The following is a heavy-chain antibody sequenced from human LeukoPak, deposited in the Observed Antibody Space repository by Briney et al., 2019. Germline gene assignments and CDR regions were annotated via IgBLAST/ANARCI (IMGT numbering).Heavy chain of an antibody. CDR1: GFNYNNHE. J-gene: IGHJ6*03. Sequence: GGSLRLSCAASGFNYNNHEMNWVRQAPGKGLEWVAYISSSGSSVYYADSVRGRFTTSRDNARNSLYLQMNSLRVEDTAVYYCARDDGAYYQHSIDVWGKGTTVTVSS. V-gene: IGHV3-48*03. D-gene: IGHD3-16*01. CDR3: ARDDGAYYQHSIDV. CDR2: ISSSGSSV.